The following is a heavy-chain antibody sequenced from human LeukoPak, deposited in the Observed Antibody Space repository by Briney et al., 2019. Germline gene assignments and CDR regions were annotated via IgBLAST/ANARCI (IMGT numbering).Heavy chain of an antibody. CDR2: INHSGST. V-gene: IGHV4-34*01. Sequence: SETLSLTCAVYGGSFSGYYWSWIRQPPGKGLEWIGEINHSGSTNYNPSLKSRVTISVDTSKNQFSLKLSSVTAADTAVYYCASRNVVVPATPRFDPWGQGTLVTVSS. J-gene: IGHJ5*02. D-gene: IGHD2-2*01. CDR3: ASRNVVVPATPRFDP. CDR1: GGSFSGYY.